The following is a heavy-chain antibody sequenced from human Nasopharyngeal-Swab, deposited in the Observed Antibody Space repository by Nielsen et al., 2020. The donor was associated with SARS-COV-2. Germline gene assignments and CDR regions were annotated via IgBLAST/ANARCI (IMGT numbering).Heavy chain of an antibody. Sequence: GGSLRLSCAASGYTFSSYAMNWVRQAPGKGLEWVSTSASAYNTFYADSVKGRFTISRDKSKSTVHLQMNSLRAEDTAVYFCAKVRFSMYFFDMDVWGQGTTVTVSS. CDR3: AKVRFSMYFFDMDV. D-gene: IGHD3-3*01. V-gene: IGHV3-23*01. J-gene: IGHJ6*03. CDR2: SASAYNT. CDR1: GYTFSSYA.